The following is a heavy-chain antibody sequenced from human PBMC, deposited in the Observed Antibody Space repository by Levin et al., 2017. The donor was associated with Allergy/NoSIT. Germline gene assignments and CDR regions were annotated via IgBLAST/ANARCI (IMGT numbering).Heavy chain of an antibody. CDR2: ISGSGGST. D-gene: IGHD6-19*01. J-gene: IGHJ2*01. CDR3: AKDPKTSSGWYLSWYFDL. V-gene: IGHV3-23*01. CDR1: GFTFRISA. Sequence: GESLKISCAASGFTFRISAMSLVLQAPGKGLEWVSAISGSGGSTYYADSVKGRFTISRDNSKNTLYLQMNSLRAEDTAVYYCAKDPKTSSGWYLSWYFDLWGRGSLVTVSS.